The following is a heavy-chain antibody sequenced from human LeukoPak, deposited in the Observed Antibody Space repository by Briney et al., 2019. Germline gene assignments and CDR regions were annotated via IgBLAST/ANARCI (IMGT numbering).Heavy chain of an antibody. J-gene: IGHJ4*02. D-gene: IGHD2-2*01. Sequence: SETLSLTCAVYGGSFSGYYWSWIRQPPGKGLEWIGGINHSGSTNYNPSLKSRVTISVDTSKNQFSLKLSSVTAADTAVYYCARGRKDIVVVPAAIFNYWGQGTLVTVSS. CDR3: ARGRKDIVVVPAAIFNY. CDR2: INHSGST. V-gene: IGHV4-34*01. CDR1: GGSFSGYY.